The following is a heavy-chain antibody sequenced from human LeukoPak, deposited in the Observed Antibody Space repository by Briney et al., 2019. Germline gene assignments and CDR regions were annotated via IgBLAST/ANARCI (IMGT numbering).Heavy chain of an antibody. D-gene: IGHD4-17*01. Sequence: SETLSLTCTVSGGSLSSHYWTWIRQPPGKGLEWIGYIYYSGSTNYNPSLKSRVTISVDTSKNQFSLKLSSVTAADTAVYYCARDQGGDSYYYYYGMDVWGQGTTVTVSS. V-gene: IGHV4-59*11. CDR3: ARDQGGDSYYYYYGMDV. CDR1: GGSLSSHY. CDR2: IYYSGST. J-gene: IGHJ6*02.